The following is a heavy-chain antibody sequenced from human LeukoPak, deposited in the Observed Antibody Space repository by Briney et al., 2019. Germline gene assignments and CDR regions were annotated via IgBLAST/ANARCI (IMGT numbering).Heavy chain of an antibody. CDR2: ISYDGSKK. V-gene: IGHV3-30*18. CDR3: AKEGHLGARDYYYYMDV. Sequence: GGSLRLSCAASGFTFSNYGMHWVRQAPGKGLECVAVISYDGSKKYYADSVKGRFTLSRDNSKNTLYLQMNSLRAEDTAVYYCAKEGHLGARDYYYYMDVWGKGTTVTVSS. CDR1: GFTFSNYG. J-gene: IGHJ6*03.